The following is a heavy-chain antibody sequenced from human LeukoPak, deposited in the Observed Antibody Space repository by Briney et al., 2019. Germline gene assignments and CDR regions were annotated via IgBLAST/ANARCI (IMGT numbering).Heavy chain of an antibody. J-gene: IGHJ4*02. CDR3: ARGPTRQYFDS. CDR2: IFYSGST. D-gene: IGHD6-6*01. CDR1: GGSINSYY. V-gene: IGHV4-59*01. Sequence: SETLSLTCTVSGGSINSYYWSWIRQPPGKGLEWIGYIFYSGSTNYNLSLQSRVTISVDTSRNQFSLNLSSVTAADTAVYYCARGPTRQYFDSWGQGTLVTVSS.